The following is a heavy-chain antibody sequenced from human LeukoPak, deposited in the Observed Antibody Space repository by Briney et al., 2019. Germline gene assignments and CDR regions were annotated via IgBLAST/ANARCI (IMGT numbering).Heavy chain of an antibody. CDR2: IWYDGSNK. CDR1: GFTFSSYG. CDR3: ARDRYSNWFDP. V-gene: IGHV3-33*01. J-gene: IGHJ5*02. Sequence: PGRSLRLSCAASGFTFSSYGMHWVRQAPGKGLEWVAVIWYDGSNKYYADSVKGRFTISRDNAKNTLYLQMNSLRAEDTAVYYCARDRYSNWFDPWGQGTLVTVSS. D-gene: IGHD1-1*01.